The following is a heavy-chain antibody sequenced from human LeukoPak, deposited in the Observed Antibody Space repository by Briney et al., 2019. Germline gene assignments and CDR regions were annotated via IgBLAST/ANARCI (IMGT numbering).Heavy chain of an antibody. CDR1: GFTFSSYS. Sequence: GGSLRLSCAASGFTFSSYSMNWVRQAPGKGLEWVSSISSSSSYIYYADSVKGRFTISRDNAKNSLYLQMNSLRAEDTAVYYCARDGGGGWQQPPYNWFDPWGQGTLVTVSS. J-gene: IGHJ5*02. CDR3: ARDGGGGWQQPPYNWFDP. V-gene: IGHV3-21*01. D-gene: IGHD1/OR15-1a*01. CDR2: ISSSSSYI.